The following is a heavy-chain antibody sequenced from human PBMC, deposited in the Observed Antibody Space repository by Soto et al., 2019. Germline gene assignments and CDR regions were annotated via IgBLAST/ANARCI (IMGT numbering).Heavy chain of an antibody. D-gene: IGHD4-17*01. J-gene: IGHJ2*01. Sequence: QVQLQESGPGLVKPSQTLSLTCTVSGGSISRGDCFWSWIRQNPGKGLEWIGYIFYSGTTYYNPSLKSRVTVSVDTSKNPFSLELNSVTAADTAVYYCARAYSDYGRYFDLWGRGTLVTVSS. V-gene: IGHV4-31*03. CDR1: GGSISRGDCF. CDR2: IFYSGTT. CDR3: ARAYSDYGRYFDL.